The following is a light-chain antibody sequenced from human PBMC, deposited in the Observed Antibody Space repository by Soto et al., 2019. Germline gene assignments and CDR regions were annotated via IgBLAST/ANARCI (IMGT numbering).Light chain of an antibody. V-gene: IGLV2-11*01. CDR3: CSYAGSYSLYV. CDR2: DVN. CDR1: ISDVGGYNY. Sequence: QSVLTQPRSVSGSPGQSVTISCTGTISDVGGYNYVSWYQQHPGKAPKLMIYDVNMRPSGVPDRFSGSKSGNTAPLTISGLQAEDEADYYCCSYAGSYSLYVFGTGTRSPS. J-gene: IGLJ1*01.